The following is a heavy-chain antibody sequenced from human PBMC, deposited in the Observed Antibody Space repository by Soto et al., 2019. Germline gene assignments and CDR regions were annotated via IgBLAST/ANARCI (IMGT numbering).Heavy chain of an antibody. D-gene: IGHD1-1*01. J-gene: IGHJ4*02. CDR1: GECICGCW. CDR3: SRTRATPPSRHLDY. CDR2: INPTGRT. V-gene: IGHV4-34*01. Sequence: SEPMSQAGGVYGECICGCWWSQVNKKPGKGLEWIGEINPTGRTNYNPSLKRRVTISVDTSTDQFSLQLSSVTAADTAVYYCSRTRATPPSRHLDYWGQGTLVTVSS.